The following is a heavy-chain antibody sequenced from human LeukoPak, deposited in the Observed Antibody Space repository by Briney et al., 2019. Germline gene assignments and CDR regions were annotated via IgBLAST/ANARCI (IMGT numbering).Heavy chain of an antibody. CDR3: ATLVGTGPTRGNDY. CDR1: GGSISSGGFS. J-gene: IGHJ4*02. D-gene: IGHD1-26*01. V-gene: IGHV4-30-2*01. CDR2: INHSGST. Sequence: RASETLSLTCGASGGSISSGGFSWSWIRQPPGKGLEWIGEINHSGSTNYNPSLKSRVTISVDTSKNQFSLKLSSVTAADTAVYYCATLVGTGPTRGNDYWGQGTLVTVSS.